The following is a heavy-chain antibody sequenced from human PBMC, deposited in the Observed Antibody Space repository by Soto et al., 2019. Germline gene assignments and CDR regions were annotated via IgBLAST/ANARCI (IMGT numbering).Heavy chain of an antibody. J-gene: IGHJ4*02. Sequence: PGGSLRLSCAASGFTFSSYAMSWVRQAPGKGLEWVSAISGSGGSTYYADSVKGRFTISRDNSKNTLYLQMNSLRAEDTAVYYWAQSFNMLYYFDYCGKGTLVTVS. V-gene: IGHV3-23*01. CDR2: ISGSGGST. CDR1: GFTFSSYA. D-gene: IGHD2-8*01. CDR3: AQSFNMLYYFDY.